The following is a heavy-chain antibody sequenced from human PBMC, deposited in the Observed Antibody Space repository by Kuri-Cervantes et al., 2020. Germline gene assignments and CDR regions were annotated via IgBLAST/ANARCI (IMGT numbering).Heavy chain of an antibody. CDR3: ARDAVATKNAFDI. D-gene: IGHD5-12*01. CDR1: GFTFSGYS. J-gene: IGHJ3*02. V-gene: IGHV3-30*03. CDR2: ISYDGSNK. Sequence: GGSLRLSCVVYGFTFSGYSRPWVRQAPGKGLEWVAVISYDGSNKYYADSVKGRFTISRDNSKNTLYLQMNSLRSDDTAVYYCARDAVATKNAFDIWGQGTMVTVSS.